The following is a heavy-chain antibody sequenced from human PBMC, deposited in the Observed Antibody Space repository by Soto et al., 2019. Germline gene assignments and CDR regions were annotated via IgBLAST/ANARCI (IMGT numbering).Heavy chain of an antibody. D-gene: IGHD6-13*01. CDR1: EGTFNSYT. Sequence: QVQLVQSGPEVKKPGSSVKVSCRASEGTFNSYTINWVRQAPGQGLEWMGRIIPILGLANYAQNFQGRVTITADKSTTTAYMELSSLRSEDTAVYYCASHPGSSTYWGQGTLVTVSS. CDR3: ASHPGSSTY. V-gene: IGHV1-69*02. J-gene: IGHJ4*02. CDR2: IIPILGLA.